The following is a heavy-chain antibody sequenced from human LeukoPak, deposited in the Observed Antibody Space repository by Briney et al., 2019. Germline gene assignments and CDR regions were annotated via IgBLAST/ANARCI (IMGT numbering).Heavy chain of an antibody. D-gene: IGHD6-13*01. V-gene: IGHV4-59*02. CDR1: GGSVSGYY. CDR3: VRDSGYSSSWYLIDDDFDI. Sequence: SETLSLTCAVSGGSVSGYYWSWVRQFPGGRLEWIGYIHYSGRTNYNPSLKSRITLSLETSSNQISLELKSVTSADTALYYCVRDSGYSSSWYLIDDDFDIWGQGTMAIVSA. J-gene: IGHJ3*02. CDR2: IHYSGRT.